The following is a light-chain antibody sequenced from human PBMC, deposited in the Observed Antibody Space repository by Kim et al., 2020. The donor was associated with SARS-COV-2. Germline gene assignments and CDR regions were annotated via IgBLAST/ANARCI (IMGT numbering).Light chain of an antibody. V-gene: IGKV3-20*01. CDR2: GAS. CDR1: QRVSSNS. Sequence: EIVLTQSPGTLSLSPGERAALSCRASQRVSSNSLAWFQQTPGQAPRLLISGASFRATGIPDRFSGSGSGTDFTLTISRLEPEDFAVYYCHQYGTSPFTFGWGTKVDIK. J-gene: IGKJ4*01. CDR3: HQYGTSPFT.